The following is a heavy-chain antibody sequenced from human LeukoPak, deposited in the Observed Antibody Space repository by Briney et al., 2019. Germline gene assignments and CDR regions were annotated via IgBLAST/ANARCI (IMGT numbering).Heavy chain of an antibody. CDR3: AKDRYCSGVSCYSGFDC. V-gene: IGHV3-23*01. Sequence: GGSLRLSCAASGFTFSNYAMSWVRQAPGKGLEWVSAISGSGGSTYYADSVKGRFTISRDNSRNTLYLQMNSLRVEDTAVYYCAKDRYCSGVSCYSGFDCWGQGTLVTVSS. D-gene: IGHD2-15*01. CDR2: ISGSGGST. CDR1: GFTFSNYA. J-gene: IGHJ4*02.